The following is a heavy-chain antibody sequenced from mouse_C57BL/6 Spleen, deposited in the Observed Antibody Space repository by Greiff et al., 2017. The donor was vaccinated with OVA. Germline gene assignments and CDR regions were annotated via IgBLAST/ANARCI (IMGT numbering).Heavy chain of an antibody. J-gene: IGHJ2*01. V-gene: IGHV1-63*01. CDR1: GYTFTNYW. CDR2: IYPGGGYT. Sequence: QVQLQQSGAELVRPGTSVKMSCKASGYTFTNYWIGWAKQRPGHGLEWIGDIYPGGGYTTYNEKFKGKATLTADKSSSTSYMQFSSLTSENSAIYYCARGDYDYYYLDYWGQGTPLTVSS. D-gene: IGHD2-4*01. CDR3: ARGDYDYYYLDY.